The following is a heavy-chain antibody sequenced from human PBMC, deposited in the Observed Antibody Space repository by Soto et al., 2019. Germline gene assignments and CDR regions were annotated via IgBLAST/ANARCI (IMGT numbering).Heavy chain of an antibody. CDR2: INHSGST. D-gene: IGHD3-3*01. CDR1: GGSFSGYY. Sequence: KPSETLSLTCAVYGGSFSGYYWSWIRQPPGKGLEWIGEINHSGSTNYNPSLKSRVTRSVDTSKNQFSLKLSSVTAADTAVYYCARDIRYYDFWSGSSAHYYGMDVWGQGTTVTVSS. V-gene: IGHV4-34*01. CDR3: ARDIRYYDFWSGSSAHYYGMDV. J-gene: IGHJ6*02.